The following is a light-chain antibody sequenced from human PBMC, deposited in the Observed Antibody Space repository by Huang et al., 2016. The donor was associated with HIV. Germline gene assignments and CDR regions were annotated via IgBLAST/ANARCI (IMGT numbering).Light chain of an antibody. V-gene: IGKV3-20*01. Sequence: EIVLTQSPGTLSLSPGERATLSCRASQSVSSYLAWYQQKPGQAPRRLIYGASSRATGIPDRFSGSGSGTDFTLTISRLESEDFAVYYCQQYNNLRYTFGQGTKLEIK. CDR3: QQYNNLRYT. J-gene: IGKJ2*01. CDR2: GAS. CDR1: QSVSSY.